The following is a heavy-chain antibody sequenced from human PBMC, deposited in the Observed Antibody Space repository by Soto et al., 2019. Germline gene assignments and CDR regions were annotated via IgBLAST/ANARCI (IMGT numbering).Heavy chain of an antibody. Sequence: ESGGGVVQPGRSLRLSCAASGFIFSSYAMHWVRQAPGKGLEWVAVISYDGSNKYYADSVKGRFTISRDNSKNTLYLQMNSLRAEDTAVYYCARDPLWGTAMVLWYFDLWGRGTLVTVSS. CDR3: ARDPLWGTAMVLWYFDL. V-gene: IGHV3-30-3*01. D-gene: IGHD5-18*01. CDR1: GFIFSSYA. CDR2: ISYDGSNK. J-gene: IGHJ2*01.